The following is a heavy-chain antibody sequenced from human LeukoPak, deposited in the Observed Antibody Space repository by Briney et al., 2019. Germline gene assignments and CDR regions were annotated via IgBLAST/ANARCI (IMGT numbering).Heavy chain of an antibody. CDR2: IYSGGST. CDR3: AREPLAAAAPLVAFDI. Sequence: PGGSLRLSCAASGFTFSSNYMSWVRQAPGKGLEWVSVIYSGGSTYFADSVKGRFTISRDNSKNTLYLQMNSLRVEDTAVYYCAREPLAAAAPLVAFDIWGQGTMVTVSS. V-gene: IGHV3-66*02. D-gene: IGHD6-13*01. CDR1: GFTFSSNY. J-gene: IGHJ3*02.